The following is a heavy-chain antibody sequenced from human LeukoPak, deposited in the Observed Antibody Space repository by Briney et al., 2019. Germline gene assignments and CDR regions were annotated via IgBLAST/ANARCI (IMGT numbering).Heavy chain of an antibody. V-gene: IGHV4-39*01. Sequence: PETLSLTCTVSGGSISGNSYFWGWIRQPPGKGLEWIVSMYYSGSTYYNPSLKSRVTVSVDTSKNQFSLKLSSVTSTDTAVYYCATIVGSTKVDDWGQGTLDTVSS. CDR3: ATIVGSTKVDD. CDR2: MYYSGST. D-gene: IGHD1-26*01. CDR1: GGSISGNSYF. J-gene: IGHJ4*02.